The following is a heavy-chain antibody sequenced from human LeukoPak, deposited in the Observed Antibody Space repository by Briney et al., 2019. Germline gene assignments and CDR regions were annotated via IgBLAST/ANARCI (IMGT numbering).Heavy chain of an antibody. CDR2: FYTSGST. J-gene: IGHJ5*02. CDR1: GGSISNYY. CDR3: ASSRARGWFDP. V-gene: IGHV4-4*07. D-gene: IGHD3-10*01. Sequence: PSETLSLTCAVSGGSISNYYWSWIRQPAGKGLEWIGRFYTSGSTIYNPSLKSRVTMSVDTSKNQFSLKLTSVTAADTAVYYCASSRARGWFDPWGQGTLVTVSS.